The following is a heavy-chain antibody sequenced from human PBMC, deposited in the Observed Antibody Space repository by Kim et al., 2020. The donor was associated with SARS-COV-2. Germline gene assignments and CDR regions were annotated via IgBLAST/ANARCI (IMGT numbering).Heavy chain of an antibody. Sequence: SETLSLTCTVSGGSISSYYWSWIRQPPGKGLEWIGYIYYSGSTNYNPSLKSRVTISVDTSKNQFSLKLSSVTAADTAVYYCARVGDLVLRFLEWPDYYGMDVWGQGTTVTVSS. J-gene: IGHJ6*02. D-gene: IGHD3-3*01. V-gene: IGHV4-59*13. CDR1: GGSISSYY. CDR3: ARVGDLVLRFLEWPDYYGMDV. CDR2: IYYSGST.